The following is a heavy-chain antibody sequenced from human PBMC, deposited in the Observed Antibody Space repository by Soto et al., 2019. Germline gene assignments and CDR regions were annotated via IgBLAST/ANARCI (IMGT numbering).Heavy chain of an antibody. V-gene: IGHV1-2*04. Sequence: ASVKVSCKASGYTFTGYYMHWVRQAPGQGLEWMGWINPNIGGTIYAQKFQGWVTMTRDASISTAYMELSTLRSDDTAVYYCARDLSSSRAGYYYYMDVWGKGTTVTVSS. CDR1: GYTFTGYY. J-gene: IGHJ6*03. CDR2: INPNIGGT. CDR3: ARDLSSSRAGYYYYMDV. D-gene: IGHD6-13*01.